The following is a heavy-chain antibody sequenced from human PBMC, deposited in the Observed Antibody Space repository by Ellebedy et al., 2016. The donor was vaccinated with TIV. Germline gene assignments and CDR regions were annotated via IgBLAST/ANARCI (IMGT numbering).Heavy chain of an antibody. V-gene: IGHV1-69*06. CDR1: GAPFTSYS. Sequence: SVKVSXKASGAPFTSYSISWVRQAPGQGLEWMGGIIPISGTTTYAQNFQGRVTITADKFTSTAYMELNSLRAEDTAVYYCAKDPGGIAVAVVGNWGQGTLVTVSS. CDR2: IIPISGTT. CDR3: AKDPGGIAVAVVGN. D-gene: IGHD6-19*01. J-gene: IGHJ4*02.